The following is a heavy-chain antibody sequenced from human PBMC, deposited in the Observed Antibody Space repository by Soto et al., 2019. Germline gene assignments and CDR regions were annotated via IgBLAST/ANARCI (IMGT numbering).Heavy chain of an antibody. Sequence: SGPTLVNPTQTLTLTCTFSGFSLSTSGVGVGWIRQPPGKALEWLALIYWNDDKRYSPSLKSRLTITKDTSKNQVVLTMTNMGTVDTATYYCAHGRSFSYAANSHGSGGSGYSFLLGPWGQGTMVTV. CDR1: GFSLSTSGVG. CDR2: IYWNDDK. J-gene: IGHJ5*02. V-gene: IGHV2-5*01. D-gene: IGHD2-15*01. CDR3: AHGRSFSYAANSHGSGGSGYSFLLGP.